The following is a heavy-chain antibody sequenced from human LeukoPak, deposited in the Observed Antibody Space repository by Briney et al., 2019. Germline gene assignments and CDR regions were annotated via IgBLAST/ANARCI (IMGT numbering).Heavy chain of an antibody. CDR2: IYYTGSS. D-gene: IGHD4/OR15-4a*01. CDR3: ARSEINDYMRF. J-gene: IGHJ4*01. CDR1: GGSISSYY. Sequence: SETLSLTCTVSGGSISSYYWSWIRQPPGKGLEWIGYIYYTGSSNYNPPLKSRVTISIDTSKNQFSLKLSSVTAADTAIYLCARSEINDYMRFWGQGLQVIVSS. V-gene: IGHV4-59*01.